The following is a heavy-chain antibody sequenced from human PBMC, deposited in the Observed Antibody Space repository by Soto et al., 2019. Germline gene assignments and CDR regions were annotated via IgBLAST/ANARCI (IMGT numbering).Heavy chain of an antibody. D-gene: IGHD6-13*01. V-gene: IGHV3-30*04. CDR2: ISDDGRNE. CDR1: GFTFRNYA. Sequence: QVQLVESGGGVVQPGRSLRLSCAASGFTFRNYAIHWVRQAPGKGLEWVAVISDDGRNENYADSVKGRFTISRDNSKNTRVLQMNSLRAEDTAVYRCAKGEGYSSTGAASWGHGTLVTVSS. CDR3: AKGEGYSSTGAAS. J-gene: IGHJ5*01.